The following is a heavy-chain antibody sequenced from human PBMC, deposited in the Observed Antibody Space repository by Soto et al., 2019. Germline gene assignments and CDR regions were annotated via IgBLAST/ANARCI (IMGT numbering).Heavy chain of an antibody. CDR1: GFTFSSSW. CDR3: AKAAYTSAWEERSFDY. V-gene: IGHV3-74*03. Sequence: EVQLVESGGDLVQPGGSLRLSCAASGFTFSSSWMHWVRQAPGKGLVWVSRISSDGSSATYADSVKGRFTMSRDNAKNTVYLQMNSLRAEDTALYYCAKAAYTSAWEERSFDYWGQGTLVTVSS. CDR2: ISSDGSSA. D-gene: IGHD6-19*01. J-gene: IGHJ4*02.